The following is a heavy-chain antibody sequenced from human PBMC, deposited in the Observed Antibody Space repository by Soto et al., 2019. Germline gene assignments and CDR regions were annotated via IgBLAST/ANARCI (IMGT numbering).Heavy chain of an antibody. V-gene: IGHV3-48*03. Sequence: GGSLRLSCAASGFTFSSYEMNWVRQAPGKGREWVSYIRSSGRTIYYADSGKDRFTISRNKATHSLYLQINSQRAEDTAVYYCARFVASCLWGQGTLVTVSS. CDR2: IRSSGRTI. CDR1: GFTFSSYE. J-gene: IGHJ4*02. CDR3: ARFVASCL. D-gene: IGHD2-2*01.